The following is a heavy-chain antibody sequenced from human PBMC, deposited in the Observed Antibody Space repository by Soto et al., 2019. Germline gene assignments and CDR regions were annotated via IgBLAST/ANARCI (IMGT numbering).Heavy chain of an antibody. V-gene: IGHV5-51*01. CDR2: IFTRDSET. J-gene: IGHJ4*02. CDR3: AVNDYLDY. CDR1: GHLFNNHW. Sequence: GESLKISCKGPGHLFNNHWIGWVRQTPGKGLEWMGLIFTRDSETKTSPSFQGHVSFSVDNSINTVYLQWTSLKTTDTGIYFCAVNDYLDYWGQGALVTVSS.